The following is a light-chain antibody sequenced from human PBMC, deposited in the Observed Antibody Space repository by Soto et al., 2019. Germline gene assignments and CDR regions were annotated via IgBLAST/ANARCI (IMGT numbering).Light chain of an antibody. Sequence: DIQMTQSPSYLSASVGDRLTITCRASQSISSYLNWYQQKPGKAPKXXIYAASSLQSGVPSRFSGSGSGTDFTLTISSLQPEDFATYYCQQSYSTPLTFGGGTKVDIK. CDR1: QSISSY. CDR2: AAS. V-gene: IGKV1-39*01. J-gene: IGKJ4*01. CDR3: QQSYSTPLT.